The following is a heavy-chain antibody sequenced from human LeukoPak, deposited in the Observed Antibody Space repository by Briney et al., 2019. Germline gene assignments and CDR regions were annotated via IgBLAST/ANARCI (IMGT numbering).Heavy chain of an antibody. CDR1: GFTFSNFA. J-gene: IGHJ4*02. Sequence: GGSLRLSCAASGFTFSNFAMSWVRQAPGKGLQWVSAISDSGGGTFYADSVKGRFTISRDNSKNTLYLQMNGLRAEDTAVYYCAKVGVGWVAFEYWGQGTLVTVSS. CDR3: AKVGVGWVAFEY. V-gene: IGHV3-23*01. CDR2: ISDSGGGT. D-gene: IGHD3-16*01.